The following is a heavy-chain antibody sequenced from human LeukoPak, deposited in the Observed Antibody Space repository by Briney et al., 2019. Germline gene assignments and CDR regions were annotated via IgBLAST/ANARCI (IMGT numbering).Heavy chain of an antibody. J-gene: IGHJ4*02. CDR1: GGTFSSYA. V-gene: IGHV1-69*05. CDR2: IIPIFGTA. D-gene: IGHD2-2*01. Sequence: SVKVSCKASGGTFSSYAISWVRQAPGQGLEWIGRIIPIFGTANYAQKFQGRVTITTDESTSTAYMELSSLRSEDTAVYYCALLSDCIGYCSRPDYWGQGTLVTVSS. CDR3: ALLSDCIGYCSRPDY.